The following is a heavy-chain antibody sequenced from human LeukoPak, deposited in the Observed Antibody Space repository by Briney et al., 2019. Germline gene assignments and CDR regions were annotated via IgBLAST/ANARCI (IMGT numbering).Heavy chain of an antibody. J-gene: IGHJ4*02. V-gene: IGHV4-4*08. Sequence: SETLSLTWTVSGGSISSYNWSWIRQPPGKGLEWIGRIYTSGSTNYNPSLKSRVTISADTSKNQFSLKLSSVTAADTAVYYCARGWCGYIDYWGQGTLVTDSS. CDR1: GGSISSYN. D-gene: IGHD3-3*01. CDR2: IYTSGST. CDR3: ARGWCGYIDY.